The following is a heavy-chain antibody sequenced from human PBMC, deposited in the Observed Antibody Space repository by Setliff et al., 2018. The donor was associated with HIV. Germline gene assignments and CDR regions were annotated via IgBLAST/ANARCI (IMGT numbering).Heavy chain of an antibody. CDR3: ARDRIPKRGCTYREPDFDS. J-gene: IGHJ4*02. Sequence: ASVKVSCKASGYTFTSHTIHWVRQAPGQGLEWMGWINTGNGNTKYSQKFQDRVTITRDTSASTGYMEVNSLRPEDTAVYYCARDRIPKRGCTYREPDFDSWGQGTLVTVSS. CDR1: GYTFTSHT. CDR2: INTGNGNT. V-gene: IGHV1-3*04. D-gene: IGHD2-15*01.